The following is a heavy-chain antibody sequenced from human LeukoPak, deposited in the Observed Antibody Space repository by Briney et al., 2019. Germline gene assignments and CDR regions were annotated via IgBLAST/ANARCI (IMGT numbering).Heavy chain of an antibody. V-gene: IGHV3-7*01. Sequence: GGSLRLSCAGSGFTFNRHWMSWVRQAPGKGLEWVASINQDESRMHYVDSVKGRFIISRDNAKNLLSLQMNSLRAEDTAMYYCARLLGEATIYDLWGQGTLVTVSS. CDR1: GFTFNRHW. CDR3: ARLLGEATIYDL. J-gene: IGHJ5*02. CDR2: INQDESRM. D-gene: IGHD3-16*01.